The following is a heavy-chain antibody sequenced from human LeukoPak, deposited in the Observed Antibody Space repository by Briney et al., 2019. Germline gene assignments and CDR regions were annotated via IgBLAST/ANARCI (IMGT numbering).Heavy chain of an antibody. CDR2: ISSYSSYI. J-gene: IGHJ3*02. Sequence: GGSLRLSCAASGFTFSSYAMSWVRQAPGKGLEWVSSISSYSSYIYYADSVKGRFTISRDNAKNSLYLQMNSLRAEDTAVYYCAHLQAAAITKQWLEADDAFDIWGQGTMVTVSS. V-gene: IGHV3-21*01. D-gene: IGHD6-19*01. CDR1: GFTFSSYA. CDR3: AHLQAAAITKQWLEADDAFDI.